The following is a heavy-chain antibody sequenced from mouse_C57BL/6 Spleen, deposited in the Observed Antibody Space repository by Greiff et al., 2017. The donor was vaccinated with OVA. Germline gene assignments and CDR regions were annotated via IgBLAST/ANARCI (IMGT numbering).Heavy chain of an antibody. J-gene: IGHJ2*01. D-gene: IGHD2-4*01. V-gene: IGHV1-5*01. CDR1: GYTFTSYW. CDR3: TRSYDYDGPFDY. CDR2: IYPGNSDT. Sequence: EVQLQQSGTVLARPGASVKMSCKTSGYTFTSYWMHWVKQRPGQGLEWIGAIYPGNSDTSSNQKFKGKAKLTAVTSASTAYMELSSLTNEDSAVYYITRSYDYDGPFDYWGQGTTLTVSS.